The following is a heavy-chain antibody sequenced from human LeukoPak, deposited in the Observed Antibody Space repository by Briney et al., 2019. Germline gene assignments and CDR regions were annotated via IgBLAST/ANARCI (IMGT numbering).Heavy chain of an antibody. CDR1: GFTFSNYW. CDR2: INGDGSTT. V-gene: IGHV3-74*01. J-gene: IGHJ4*02. CDR3: SRALTPNYSTTSGGY. Sequence: GSLRLSCAASGFTFSNYWVHWVRQAPGKGLVWVSRINGDGSTTTYADSVEGRFTISRDNAKNTLYLQMNSLRAEDTAVYYCSRALTPNYSTTSGGYWGQGTLVTVSS. D-gene: IGHD3-10*02.